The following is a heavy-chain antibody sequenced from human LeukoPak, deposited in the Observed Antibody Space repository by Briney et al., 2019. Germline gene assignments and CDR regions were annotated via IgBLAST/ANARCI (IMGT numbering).Heavy chain of an antibody. J-gene: IGHJ4*02. D-gene: IGHD4-11*01. Sequence: GGSLRLSYAASGFISRTYAMSWVRQAPGKGLEWVSALSGSGDKTFYADSVRGRFTISRDNSKNTLYLQMNSLRAEDTAVYYCAKDLNYGFDYWGQGTLVTVSS. CDR1: GFISRTYA. V-gene: IGHV3-23*01. CDR2: LSGSGDKT. CDR3: AKDLNYGFDY.